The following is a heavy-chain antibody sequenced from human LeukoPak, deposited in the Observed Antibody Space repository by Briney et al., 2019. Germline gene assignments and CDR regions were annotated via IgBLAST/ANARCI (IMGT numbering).Heavy chain of an antibody. CDR3: AKDKNYYGSGSYSGIGY. D-gene: IGHD3-10*01. J-gene: IGHJ4*02. CDR1: GFTFSSYS. Sequence: GGSLRLSCAASGFTFSSYSMNWVRQAPGKGLEWVSAISGSGGSTYYADSVKGRFTISRDNSKNTLYLQMNSLRAEDTAVYYCAKDKNYYGSGSYSGIGYWGQGTLVTVSS. CDR2: ISGSGGST. V-gene: IGHV3-23*01.